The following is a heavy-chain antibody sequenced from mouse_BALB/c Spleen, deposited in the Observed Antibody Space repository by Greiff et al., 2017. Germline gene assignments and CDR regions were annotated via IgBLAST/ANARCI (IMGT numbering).Heavy chain of an antibody. V-gene: IGHV3-2*02. D-gene: IGHD2-4*01. CDR1: GYSITSDYA. CDR2: ISYSGST. Sequence: EVKLMESGPGLVKPSQSLSLTCTVTGYSITSDYAWNWIRQFPGNKLEWMGYISYSGSTSYNPSLKSRISINRDTSKNQFFLQLNSVTTEDTATYYCARFDDSWFAYWGQGTLVTVSA. CDR3: ARFDDSWFAY. J-gene: IGHJ3*01.